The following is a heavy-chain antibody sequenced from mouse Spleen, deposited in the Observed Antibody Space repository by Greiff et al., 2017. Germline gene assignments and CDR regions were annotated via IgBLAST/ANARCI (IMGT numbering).Heavy chain of an antibody. Sequence: QVQLKQSGAELAKPGASVKLSCKASGYTFTSYWMHWVKQRPGQGLEWIGYINPSSGYTKYNQKFKDKATLTADKSSSTAYMQLSSLTYEDSAVYYCARWGYGYEYDFDYWGQGTTLTVSS. J-gene: IGHJ2*01. CDR1: GYTFTSYW. CDR3: ARWGYGYEYDFDY. V-gene: IGHV1-7*01. CDR2: INPSSGYT. D-gene: IGHD2-2*01.